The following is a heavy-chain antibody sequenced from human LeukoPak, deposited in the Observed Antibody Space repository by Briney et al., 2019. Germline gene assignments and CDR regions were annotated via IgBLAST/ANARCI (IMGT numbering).Heavy chain of an antibody. D-gene: IGHD4-17*01. Sequence: SETLSLTCTVSGGSISSGGYCWSWLRQHPGKGLEWIGYIYYSGSTYYNPSLKSRVTISVDTSRNQFSLKLSSVTAADTAVYYCARGYGDYYFDYWGQGTLVTVSS. CDR2: IYYSGST. V-gene: IGHV4-31*03. J-gene: IGHJ4*02. CDR1: GGSISSGGYC. CDR3: ARGYGDYYFDY.